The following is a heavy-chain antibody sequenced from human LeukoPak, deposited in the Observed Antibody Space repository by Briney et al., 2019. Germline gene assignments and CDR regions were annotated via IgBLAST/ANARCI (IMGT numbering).Heavy chain of an antibody. J-gene: IGHJ5*02. Sequence: SVKVSCKASGGTFSSYAISWVRQAPGQGLEWMGGIIPIFGTANYAQKFQGRVTITADESTSTAYMELSSLRSEDTAVYYCAREPNCSGGSCYGNWFDPWGQGTLDTVSS. CDR2: IIPIFGTA. D-gene: IGHD2-15*01. V-gene: IGHV1-69*13. CDR1: GGTFSSYA. CDR3: AREPNCSGGSCYGNWFDP.